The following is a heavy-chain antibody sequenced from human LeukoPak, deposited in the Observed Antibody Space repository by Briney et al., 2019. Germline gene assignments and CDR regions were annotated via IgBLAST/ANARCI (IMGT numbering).Heavy chain of an antibody. J-gene: IGHJ4*02. Sequence: SETLSLTCTVSGGSISSSSYYWGWIRQPPGKGLEWIGSIYYSGSTYYNPSLKSRVTISVDTPKNQFSLKLSSVTAADTAVYYCARDIRSSWSFDYWGQGTLVTVSS. V-gene: IGHV4-39*07. CDR3: ARDIRSSWSFDY. CDR2: IYYSGST. D-gene: IGHD6-13*01. CDR1: GGSISSSSYY.